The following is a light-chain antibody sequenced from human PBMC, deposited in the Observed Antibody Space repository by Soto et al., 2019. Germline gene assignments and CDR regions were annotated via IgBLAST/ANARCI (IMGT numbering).Light chain of an antibody. J-gene: IGKJ4*01. V-gene: IGKV4-1*01. CDR3: HQSYSIPLT. CDR2: WAS. CDR1: QSVLYSSSNKNY. Sequence: DIVMTQSPDSLAVSLGERATINCKSSQSVLYSSSNKNYLAWYQQKPGHPPKLLIHWASTRESGVPDRFSGSGSETDFTLTISSLQAEDVAVYYCHQSYSIPLTFGGGTKVEIK.